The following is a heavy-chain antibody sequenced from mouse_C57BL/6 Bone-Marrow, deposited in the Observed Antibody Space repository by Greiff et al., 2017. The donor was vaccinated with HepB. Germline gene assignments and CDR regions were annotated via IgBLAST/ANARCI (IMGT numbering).Heavy chain of an antibody. V-gene: IGHV5-6*02. J-gene: IGHJ1*03. CDR2: ISSGGSYT. CDR1: GFTFSSYG. CDR3: ARRGYGSSDWYFDV. Sequence: DVMLVESGGDLVKPGGSLKLSCAASGFTFSSYGMSWVRQTPDKRLEWVATISSGGSYTYYPDSVKGRFTISRDNAKNTPYLQMSSLKSEDTAMYYCARRGYGSSDWYFDVWGTGTTVTVSS. D-gene: IGHD1-1*01.